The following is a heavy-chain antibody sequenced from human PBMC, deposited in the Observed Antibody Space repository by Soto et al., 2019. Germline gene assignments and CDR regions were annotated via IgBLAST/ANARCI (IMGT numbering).Heavy chain of an antibody. CDR3: ARDGRLWLQLYYYGMDV. CDR1: GYTFTSYA. D-gene: IGHD5-18*01. CDR2: INAGNGNT. Sequence: GASVKVSCKASGYTFTSYAMHWVRQAPGQRLEWMGWINAGNGNTEYSQKFQGRVTITRDTSASTAYMELSSLRSEDTAVYYCARDGRLWLQLYYYGMDVWGQGTTVTVS. J-gene: IGHJ6*02. V-gene: IGHV1-3*01.